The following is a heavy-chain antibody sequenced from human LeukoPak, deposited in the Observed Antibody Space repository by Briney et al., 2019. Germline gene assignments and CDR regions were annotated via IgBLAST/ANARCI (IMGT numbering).Heavy chain of an antibody. CDR1: GYTFASYD. CDR2: INPNSGGT. Sequence: ASVKVSCKASGYTFASYDISWVRQAPGQGLEWMGWINPNSGGTNYAQKFQGRVTMTRDTSISTAYMELSRLRSDDTAVYYCARDGDYGDYNWGQGTLVTVS. J-gene: IGHJ4*02. D-gene: IGHD4-17*01. CDR3: ARDGDYGDYN. V-gene: IGHV1-2*02.